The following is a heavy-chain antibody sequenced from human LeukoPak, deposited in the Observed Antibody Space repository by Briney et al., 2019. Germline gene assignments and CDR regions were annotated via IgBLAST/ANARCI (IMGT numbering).Heavy chain of an antibody. V-gene: IGHV4-59*08. D-gene: IGHD6-13*01. J-gene: IGHJ4*02. CDR2: IDKSGST. Sequence: PSETLSLTCTVSGASITNYYWSWIRQPPGEGLEWIGYIDKSGSTNYNPSLKSRVTISVDTSTNQFSLRLSSVTAADTAVYYCAADKNNRSWYYYWGQGILVTVSS. CDR3: AADKNNRSWYYY. CDR1: GASITNYY.